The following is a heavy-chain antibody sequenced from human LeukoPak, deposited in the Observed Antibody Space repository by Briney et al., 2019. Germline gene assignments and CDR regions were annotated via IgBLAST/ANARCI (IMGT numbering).Heavy chain of an antibody. D-gene: IGHD3-22*01. CDR1: GGSISSYY. CDR3: ARGTRYYDSSGSNTAFDI. V-gene: IGHV4-59*12. CDR2: IYYSGST. J-gene: IGHJ3*02. Sequence: SETLSLTCTVSGGSISSYYWSWIRQPPGKGLEWIGYIYYSGSTNYNPSLKSRVTISVDTSKNQFSLKLSSVTAADTAVYYCARGTRYYDSSGSNTAFDIWGQGTMVTVSS.